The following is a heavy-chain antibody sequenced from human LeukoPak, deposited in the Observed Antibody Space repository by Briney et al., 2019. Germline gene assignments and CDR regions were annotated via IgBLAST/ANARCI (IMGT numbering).Heavy chain of an antibody. CDR3: ARVGCSGGSCYSRGDYYYGMDV. CDR2: IKSDGSST. Sequence: GGSLRLSCAASGFTFSSYWMHWVRQAPGKGLVWVSHIKSDGSSTSYADSVKGRFTISRDNAKNSLYLQMNSLRAEDTAVYFCARVGCSGGSCYSRGDYYYGMDVWGQGTTVTVSS. V-gene: IGHV3-74*01. CDR1: GFTFSSYW. D-gene: IGHD2-15*01. J-gene: IGHJ6*02.